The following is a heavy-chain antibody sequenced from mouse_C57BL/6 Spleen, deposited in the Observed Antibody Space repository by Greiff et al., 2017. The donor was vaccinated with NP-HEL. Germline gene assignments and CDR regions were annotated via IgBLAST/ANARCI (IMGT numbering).Heavy chain of an antibody. CDR2: ISSGGSYT. D-gene: IGHD2-4*01. V-gene: IGHV5-6*02. CDR3: ARHFFDYSWFAY. J-gene: IGHJ3*01. Sequence: EVMLVESGGDLVKPGGSLKLSCAASGFTFSSYGMSWVRQTPDKRLEWVATISSGGSYTYYPDSVKGRFTISRDNAKNTLYLQMSSLKSEDTAMYYCARHFFDYSWFAYWGQGTLVTVSA. CDR1: GFTFSSYG.